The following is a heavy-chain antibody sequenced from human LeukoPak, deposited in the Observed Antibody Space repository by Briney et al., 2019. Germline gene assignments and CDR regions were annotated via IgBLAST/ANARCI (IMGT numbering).Heavy chain of an antibody. D-gene: IGHD1-26*01. CDR1: GFTFSSYG. J-gene: IGHJ4*02. V-gene: IGHV3-30*02. CDR2: IRYDGSNK. Sequence: PGGSLRLSCAASGFTFSSYGMHWVRQAPGKGLEWVAFIRYDGSNKYYADSVKGRFTISRDNSKNTLYLQMNSLRAEDTAVYYCAKDSFYPYSGSYQFDYWGQGTLVTVSS. CDR3: AKDSFYPYSGSYQFDY.